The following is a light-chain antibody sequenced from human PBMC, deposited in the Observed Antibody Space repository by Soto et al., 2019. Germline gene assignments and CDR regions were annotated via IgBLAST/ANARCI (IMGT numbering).Light chain of an antibody. J-gene: IGLJ1*01. CDR1: RSDVVGYNY. Sequence: QSVVTQPASVSGAPGQSITISFTGTRSDVVGYNYVSWYQHHPGKAPKLLIYDVSNRPSGVSNRFSGSKSDNTASLTISGLQPEEEADYYCSSYTTSNTRQIVFGTGTKVTVL. V-gene: IGLV2-14*03. CDR2: DVS. CDR3: SSYTTSNTRQIV.